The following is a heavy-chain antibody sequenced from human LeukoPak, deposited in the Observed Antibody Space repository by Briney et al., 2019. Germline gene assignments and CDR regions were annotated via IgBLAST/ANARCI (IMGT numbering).Heavy chain of an antibody. V-gene: IGHV1-18*01. Sequence: XXGISWVRQAPGQGLEWMGWISVYNGNTNNIQKLQGRVTMTRDTSTNTAYMELRSLRSDDTAVYYCARDAYTSGADYWGQGTLVTVSS. CDR3: ARDAYTSGADY. D-gene: IGHD3-16*01. J-gene: IGHJ4*02. CDR2: ISVYNGNT. CDR1: XXG.